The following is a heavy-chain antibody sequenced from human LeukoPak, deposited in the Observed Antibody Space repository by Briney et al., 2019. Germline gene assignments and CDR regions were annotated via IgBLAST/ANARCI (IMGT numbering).Heavy chain of an antibody. Sequence: SETLSLTCTVSGGSVSSGSYYWGWIRQPPGTGLEWIGTIYYSGSTYYNPSLKSRVTISVDTSKNQFSLNLSSVTAADTAVYYCARLTYRYEVWFDPWGQGTLVTVSS. CDR1: GGSVSSGSYY. D-gene: IGHD3-16*02. V-gene: IGHV4-39*01. CDR2: IYYSGST. J-gene: IGHJ5*02. CDR3: ARLTYRYEVWFDP.